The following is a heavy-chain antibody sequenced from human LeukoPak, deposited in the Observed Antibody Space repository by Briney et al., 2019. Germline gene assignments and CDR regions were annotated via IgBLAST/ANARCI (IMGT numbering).Heavy chain of an antibody. V-gene: IGHV4-30-4*01. Sequence: LRTLCLTCTVSLGSICGGVEYWGWDRQSPGGGVEWIGYIYYSGSTYYNPSLQSRFTISVDTSKNQFSLKLISVTAADTAVYYCARNPSIRGGFHWGQGTLVTVSS. J-gene: IGHJ1*01. CDR1: LGSICGGVEY. CDR2: IYYSGST. D-gene: IGHD2-2*01. CDR3: ARNPSIRGGFH.